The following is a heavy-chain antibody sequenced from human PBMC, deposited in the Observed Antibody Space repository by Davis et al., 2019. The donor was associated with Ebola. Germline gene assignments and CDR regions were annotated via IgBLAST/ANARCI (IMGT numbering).Heavy chain of an antibody. Sequence: ASVKVSCKASGFTLTNYTIHWLRQAPGQRLEWMGWINIGKGNTRYSQNFQGRVTFSRDTSATTAHMELSSLRSEDTAVYYCAREGAGDGYNDAFDIWGQGTVVTVSS. CDR2: INIGKGNT. V-gene: IGHV1-3*04. CDR3: AREGAGDGYNDAFDI. CDR1: GFTLTNYT. J-gene: IGHJ3*02. D-gene: IGHD2-21*01.